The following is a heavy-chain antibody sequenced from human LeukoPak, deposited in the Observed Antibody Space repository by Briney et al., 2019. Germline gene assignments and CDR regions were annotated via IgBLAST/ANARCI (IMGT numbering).Heavy chain of an antibody. Sequence: ASVKVSCKASGGTFSSYAISWVRQAPGQGLEWMGIINPSGGSTSYAQKFQGRVTMTRDTSTSTVYMELSSLRSEDTAVYYCARDRGIAAAGTGYFDYWGQGTLVTVSS. CDR1: GGTFSSYA. D-gene: IGHD6-13*01. J-gene: IGHJ4*02. CDR2: INPSGGST. V-gene: IGHV1-46*01. CDR3: ARDRGIAAAGTGYFDY.